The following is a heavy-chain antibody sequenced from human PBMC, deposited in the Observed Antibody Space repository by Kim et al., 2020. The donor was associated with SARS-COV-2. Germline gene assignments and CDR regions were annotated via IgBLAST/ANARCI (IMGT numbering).Heavy chain of an antibody. J-gene: IGHJ4*02. CDR1: GYSFTSYW. CDR2: IYPGYSDT. Sequence: GESLKISCKGSGYSFTSYWIGWVRQMPGKGLEWMGIIYPGYSDTRYSPSFKGQVTISADKSITTAYLQWSSLKASDTAMYYCARPTDSSRGGFDYWGQGTLVTVSS. D-gene: IGHD6-13*01. V-gene: IGHV5-51*01. CDR3: ARPTDSSRGGFDY.